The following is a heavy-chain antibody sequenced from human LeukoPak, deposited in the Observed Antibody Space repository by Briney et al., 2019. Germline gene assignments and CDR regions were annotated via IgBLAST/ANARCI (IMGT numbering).Heavy chain of an antibody. CDR3: AKEGVTMVRGVILLFDY. Sequence: PGGSLRLSCAASGFTVSSNYMSWVRQAPGKGLEWVSVIYSGGSTYYADSVKGRFTISRDNSKNTLYLQMNSLRAEDTAVYYCAKEGVTMVRGVILLFDYWGQGTLVTVSS. D-gene: IGHD3-10*01. V-gene: IGHV3-66*01. J-gene: IGHJ4*02. CDR2: IYSGGST. CDR1: GFTVSSNY.